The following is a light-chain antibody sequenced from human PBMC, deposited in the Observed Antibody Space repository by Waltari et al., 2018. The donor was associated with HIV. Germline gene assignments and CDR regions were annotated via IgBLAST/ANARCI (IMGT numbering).Light chain of an antibody. CDR1: SLPQQY. V-gene: IGLV3-25*03. J-gene: IGLJ3*02. CDR3: QSADSSGSSWV. Sequence: SYELTQPHSVSVSPGQTARITCSGDSLPQQYVYWYQQRPGRAPVLGIYKDSERPSAIPVRFSGSWSGTTVTLTISGVQADDEADYSCQSADSSGSSWVFGGGTKLTV. CDR2: KDS.